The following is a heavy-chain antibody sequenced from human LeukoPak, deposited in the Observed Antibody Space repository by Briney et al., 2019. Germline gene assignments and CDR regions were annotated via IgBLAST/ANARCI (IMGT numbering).Heavy chain of an antibody. CDR2: IYHSGST. Sequence: SETLSLTCAVYGGSFSGYYWSWIRQPPGKGLEWIGEIYHSGSTNYNPSLKSRVTISVDKSKNQFSLKLSSVTAADTAVYYCASRLGYCSGGSCYYYFDYWGQGTLVTVSS. CDR3: ASRLGYCSGGSCYYYFDY. V-gene: IGHV4-34*01. D-gene: IGHD2-15*01. CDR1: GGSFSGYY. J-gene: IGHJ4*02.